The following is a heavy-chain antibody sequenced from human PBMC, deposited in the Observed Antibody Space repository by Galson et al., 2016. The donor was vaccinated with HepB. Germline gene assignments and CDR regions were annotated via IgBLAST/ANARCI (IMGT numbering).Heavy chain of an antibody. D-gene: IGHD3-3*01. V-gene: IGHV3-30*18. CDR3: VKEDLRSPDY. J-gene: IGHJ4*02. CDR1: GFTFSSFG. CDR2: ISYDGGNK. Sequence: SLRLSCAVSGFTFSSFGMHWVRQAPGKGLEWVAVISYDGGNKYYADSVKGRFTISRDNSKDTMYLQMNSLRAEDTAVYYCVKEDLRSPDYWGQGTLVTVSS.